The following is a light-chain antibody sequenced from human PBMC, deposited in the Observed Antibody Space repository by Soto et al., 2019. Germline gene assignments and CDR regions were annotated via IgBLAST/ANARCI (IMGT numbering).Light chain of an antibody. CDR2: LEGSGSY. Sequence: QSVLTQSSSASASLGSSVKLTCTLSSGHSSYIIAWHQQQPGKAPRYLMKLEGSGSYNKGSGVPDRFSGSSSGADRYLTIFNLQSEDEADYYCETWDSRAVFGGGTQLTVL. V-gene: IGLV4-60*03. J-gene: IGLJ7*01. CDR3: ETWDSRAV. CDR1: SGHSSYI.